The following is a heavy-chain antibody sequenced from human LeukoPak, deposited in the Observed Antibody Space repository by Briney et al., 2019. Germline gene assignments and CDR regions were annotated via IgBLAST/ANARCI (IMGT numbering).Heavy chain of an antibody. CDR3: TTEIDYTMIVLVAY. CDR1: GFTFSNAW. J-gene: IGHJ3*01. Sequence: GGSLRLSCAASGFTFSNAWMSWVRQAPGKGLEWVGRIKSNTDGGTTDYATPVKGRFTISRDDSKNTLYLQMNSLKTEDTAVYYCTTEIDYTMIVLVAYWGQGTMVTVSS. D-gene: IGHD3-22*01. V-gene: IGHV3-15*01. CDR2: IKSNTDGGTT.